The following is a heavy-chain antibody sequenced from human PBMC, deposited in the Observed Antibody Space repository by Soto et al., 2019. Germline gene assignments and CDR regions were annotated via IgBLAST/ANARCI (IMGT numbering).Heavy chain of an antibody. D-gene: IGHD3-16*01. CDR3: ARESWGATATLDYYYFYMDV. Sequence: ASVKVSCKASGYTFTSYGISWVRQAPGQGLEWMGWISAYNGNTNYAQKLQGRVTMTTDTSIRTVYMELSSLRSDDTAVYYCARESWGATATLDYYYFYMDVWGKGTTVTVSS. V-gene: IGHV1-18*01. J-gene: IGHJ6*03. CDR1: GYTFTSYG. CDR2: ISAYNGNT.